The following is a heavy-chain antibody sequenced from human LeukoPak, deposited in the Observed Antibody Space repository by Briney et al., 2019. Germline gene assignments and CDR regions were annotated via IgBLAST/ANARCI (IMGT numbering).Heavy chain of an antibody. J-gene: IGHJ4*02. D-gene: IGHD1-14*01. CDR2: ISWNSGSI. V-gene: IGHV3-9*01. Sequence: GGSLRLSCAASGFTFDDYAMHWVRHAPGKGLEWVSGISWNSGSIGYADSVKGRFTISRDNAKNSLYLQMNSLRAEDTALYYCAKRRDATGAFDYWGQGTLVTVSA. CDR3: AKRRDATGAFDY. CDR1: GFTFDDYA.